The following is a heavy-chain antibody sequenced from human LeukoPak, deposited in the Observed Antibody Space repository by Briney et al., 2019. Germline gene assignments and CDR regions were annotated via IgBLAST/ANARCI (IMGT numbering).Heavy chain of an antibody. CDR1: GGSFSGYY. J-gene: IGHJ4*02. Sequence: SETLSLTCAVYGGSFSGYYWSWIRQPPGKGLEWIGEINHSGSTNYNPSLKSRVTISVGTSKNQFSLKLSSVTAADTAVYYCARGKMRSTVVGYWGQGTLVTVSS. CDR2: INHSGST. V-gene: IGHV4-34*01. CDR3: ARGKMRSTVVGY. D-gene: IGHD4-17*01.